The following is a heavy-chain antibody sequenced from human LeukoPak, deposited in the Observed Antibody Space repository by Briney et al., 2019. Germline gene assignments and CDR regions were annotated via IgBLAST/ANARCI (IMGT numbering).Heavy chain of an antibody. CDR3: ARDERSRYYYMDV. CDR2: IYYSGST. V-gene: IGHV4-59*01. Sequence: PSETLSLTCTVSGGSISSYYWSWIRQPPGKGLEWIGYIYYSGSTKYNPSLKSRVTISVDTSKNQFSLKLSSVTAADTAVYYWARDERSRYYYMDVWGKGTTVTVSS. J-gene: IGHJ6*03. CDR1: GGSISSYY.